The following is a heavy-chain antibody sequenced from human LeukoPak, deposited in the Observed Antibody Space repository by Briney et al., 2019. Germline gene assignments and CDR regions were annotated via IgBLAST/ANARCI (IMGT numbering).Heavy chain of an antibody. V-gene: IGHV4-61*02. Sequence: SETLSLTCTVSGGSISSGSYYWSWIRQPAGKGLEWIGRIYTSGSTNYNPSLKSRVTISVDTSKNQFSLKLSSVTAADTAVYYCARDGSYNYGSGSYKYYYGMDVWGQGTTVTVSS. J-gene: IGHJ6*02. CDR1: GGSISSGSYY. CDR2: IYTSGST. D-gene: IGHD3-10*01. CDR3: ARDGSYNYGSGSYKYYYGMDV.